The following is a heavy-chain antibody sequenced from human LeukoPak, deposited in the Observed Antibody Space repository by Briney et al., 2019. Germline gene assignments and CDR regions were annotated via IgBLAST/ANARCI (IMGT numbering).Heavy chain of an antibody. V-gene: IGHV1-18*01. CDR3: GREFCDAHRCFFPDF. CDR1: GYTFTGFG. D-gene: IGHD4/OR15-4a*01. CDR2: ISGSKGNT. J-gene: IGHJ4*02. Sequence: ASVKVSCTTSGYTFTGFGISWVRQAPGQGLEWLGWISGSKGNTHYIQRLQGRITMTTDTSTSTAYMELRSLRSDDTALYYCGREFCDAHRCFFPDFWGQGTLVTVSS.